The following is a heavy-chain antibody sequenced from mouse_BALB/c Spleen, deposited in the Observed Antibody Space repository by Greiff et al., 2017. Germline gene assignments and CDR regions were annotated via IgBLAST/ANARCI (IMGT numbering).Heavy chain of an antibody. CDR3: ARDDGYYDWYFDV. D-gene: IGHD2-3*01. J-gene: IGHJ1*01. Sequence: EVMLVESGPGLVKPSQSLSLTCTVTGYSITSDYAWNWLRQFPGNKLEWMGYISYSGSTSYNPSLKSRISITRDTSKNQFFLQLNSVTTEDTATYYCARDDGYYDWYFDVWGAGTTVTVSA. CDR1: GYSITSDYA. V-gene: IGHV3-2*02. CDR2: ISYSGST.